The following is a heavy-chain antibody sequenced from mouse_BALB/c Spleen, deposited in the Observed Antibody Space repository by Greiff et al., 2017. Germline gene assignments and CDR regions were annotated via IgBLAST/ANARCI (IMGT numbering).Heavy chain of an antibody. CDR3: ARDNYGSSYSHWYFDV. Sequence: QVQLQQSGPGLVAPSQSLSITCTVSGFSLTSYGVHWVRQPPGKGLEWLGVIWAGGSTNYNSALMSRLSISKDNSKSQVFLKMNSLQTDDTAMYYCARDNYGSSYSHWYFDVWGAGTTVTVSS. D-gene: IGHD1-1*01. V-gene: IGHV2-9*02. J-gene: IGHJ1*01. CDR2: IWAGGST. CDR1: GFSLTSYG.